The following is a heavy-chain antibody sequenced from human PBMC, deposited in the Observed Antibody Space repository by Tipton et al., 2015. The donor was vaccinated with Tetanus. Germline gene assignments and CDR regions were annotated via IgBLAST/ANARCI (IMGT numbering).Heavy chain of an antibody. Sequence: TLSLTCTVSGGSISSGDYYWSWLRQPPGKGLEWIGYTYYSGSTYYNPSLKSRITISVHTSKNQFSLKLSSVTVADTAVYYCARGTGDYWGQGTLVTVSS. V-gene: IGHV4-30-4*01. CDR1: GGSISSGDYY. D-gene: IGHD1-14*01. CDR3: ARGTGDY. CDR2: TYYSGST. J-gene: IGHJ4*02.